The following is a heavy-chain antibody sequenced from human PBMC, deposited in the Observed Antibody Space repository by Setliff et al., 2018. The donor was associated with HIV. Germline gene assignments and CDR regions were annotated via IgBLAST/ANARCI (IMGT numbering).Heavy chain of an antibody. J-gene: IGHJ4*02. CDR2: IFLRNGET. CDR1: GHNSDFC. Sequence: WASVKVSCKASGHNSDFCIHWVQQAPGGRLAWMGRIFLRNGETRYSENFQGRLTITADTSIDTAYMDLSSLRSEDTAVYYCTTTYVRDDYNFDFWGQGSLVTVSS. V-gene: IGHV1-69-2*01. CDR3: TTTYVRDDYNFDF. D-gene: IGHD4-4*01.